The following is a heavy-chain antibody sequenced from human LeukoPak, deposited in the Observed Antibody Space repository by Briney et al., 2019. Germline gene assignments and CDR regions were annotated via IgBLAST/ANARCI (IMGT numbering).Heavy chain of an antibody. CDR3: ARGQEDDFWSGYYRFDP. CDR1: GGSFSGYY. Sequence: SETLSLTCAVYGGSFSGYYWSWIRRPPGKGLEWIGEINHSGSTNYNPSLKSRVTISVDTSKNQFSLKLSSVTAADTAVYYCARGQEDDFWSGYYRFDPWGQGTLVTVSS. V-gene: IGHV4-34*01. CDR2: INHSGST. D-gene: IGHD3-3*01. J-gene: IGHJ5*02.